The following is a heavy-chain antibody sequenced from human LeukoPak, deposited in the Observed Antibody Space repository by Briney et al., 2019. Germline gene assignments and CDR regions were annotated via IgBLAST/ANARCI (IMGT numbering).Heavy chain of an antibody. CDR3: ARGQAGRGRRGRFDP. V-gene: IGHV4-34*01. CDR1: GGSFSGYY. CDR2: INHSGST. D-gene: IGHD3-10*01. J-gene: IGHJ5*02. Sequence: PSETLSLTCAAYGGSFSGYYWSWIRQPPGKGLEWIGEINHSGSTNYNPSLKSRVTISVDTSKNQFSLKLSSVTAADTAVYYCARGQAGRGRRGRFDPWGQGTLVTVSS.